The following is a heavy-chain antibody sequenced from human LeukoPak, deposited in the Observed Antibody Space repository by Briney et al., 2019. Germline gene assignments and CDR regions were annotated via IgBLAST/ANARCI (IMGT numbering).Heavy chain of an antibody. Sequence: SETLSLTCAVYGGSFSGYYWSWIRQPPGKGLEWIGEINHSGSTNYNPSLKSRVTISVDTSKNQFSLKLSSVTAADTAVYYCARHTHYDFWSGYYFDYWGQGTLVTVSS. CDR3: ARHTHYDFWSGYYFDY. CDR2: INHSGST. D-gene: IGHD3-3*01. CDR1: GGSFSGYY. V-gene: IGHV4-34*01. J-gene: IGHJ4*02.